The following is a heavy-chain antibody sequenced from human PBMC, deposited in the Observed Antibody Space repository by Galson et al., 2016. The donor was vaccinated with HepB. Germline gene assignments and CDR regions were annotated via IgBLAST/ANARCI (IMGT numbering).Heavy chain of an antibody. Sequence: SLRLSCAASGFTFSSYAMHWVRQAPGKGLEWLAVISYGGRNKYYADSVKGRFTVSRDDSKNTLYLQMYSLRPEDTAVYYCARNDYLTPYYYYGMDVWGQGTTVTVSS. CDR3: ARNDYLTPYYYYGMDV. CDR2: ISYGGRNK. D-gene: IGHD4-11*01. CDR1: GFTFSSYA. J-gene: IGHJ6*02. V-gene: IGHV3-30-3*01.